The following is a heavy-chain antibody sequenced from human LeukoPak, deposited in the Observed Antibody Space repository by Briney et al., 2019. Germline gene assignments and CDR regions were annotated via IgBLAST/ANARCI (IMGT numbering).Heavy chain of an antibody. Sequence: PGGSLRLSCAASGFTFSSYSMNWVRQAPGEGLEWVSSISSSSSYIYYADSVKGRFTISRDNAKNSLYLQMNSLRAEDTAVYYCATRLTYGDYLCDHRCGWGQGTLVTVSS. CDR1: GFTFSSYS. J-gene: IGHJ4*02. CDR3: ATRLTYGDYLCDHRCG. V-gene: IGHV3-21*01. CDR2: ISSSSSYI. D-gene: IGHD4-17*01.